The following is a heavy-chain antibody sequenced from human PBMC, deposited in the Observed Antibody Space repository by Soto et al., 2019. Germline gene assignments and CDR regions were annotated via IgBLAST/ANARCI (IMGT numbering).Heavy chain of an antibody. CDR3: ARDAYDSSGYYIYFDY. CDR2: ISSSSSTI. Sequence: EVQLVESGGGLVQPGGSLRLSCAASGFTFSSHSMNWVRQAPGKGLEWVSYISSSSSTIYYADSVKGRFTISRDNAKNSLYLQMNSLRAEDTAVYYCARDAYDSSGYYIYFDYWGQGTLVTVSS. J-gene: IGHJ4*02. CDR1: GFTFSSHS. D-gene: IGHD3-22*01. V-gene: IGHV3-48*01.